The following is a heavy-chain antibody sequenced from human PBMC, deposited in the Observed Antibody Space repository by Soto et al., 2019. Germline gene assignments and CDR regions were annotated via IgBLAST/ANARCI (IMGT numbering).Heavy chain of an antibody. V-gene: IGHV3-74*01. Sequence: EVQLVESGGGLVQPGGSLRLSCAASGFTFSSYWMHWVRQAPGKGLVWVSRINSDGSSTSYADSVKGRFTISRDNAKNMLYLQMNSLRAEDTAVYYCARDQEYDYVPFDYWGQGTLVTVSS. CDR2: INSDGSST. D-gene: IGHD3-16*01. CDR1: GFTFSSYW. CDR3: ARDQEYDYVPFDY. J-gene: IGHJ4*02.